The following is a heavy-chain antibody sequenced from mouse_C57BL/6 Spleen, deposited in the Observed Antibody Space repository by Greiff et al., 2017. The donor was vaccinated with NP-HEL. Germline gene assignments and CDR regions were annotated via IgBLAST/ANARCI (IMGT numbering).Heavy chain of an antibody. V-gene: IGHV1-19*01. CDR1: GYTFTDYY. CDR3: ARCDGYYNYAMGY. CDR2: INPYNGGT. Sequence: EVQLVESGPVLVKPGASVKMSCKASGYTFTDYYMNWVKQSHGKSLEWIGVINPYNGGTSYNQKFKGKATLTVDKSSSTAYMELNSLTSEDSAVYYCARCDGYYNYAMGYWGKGASVTVSS. D-gene: IGHD2-3*01. J-gene: IGHJ4*01.